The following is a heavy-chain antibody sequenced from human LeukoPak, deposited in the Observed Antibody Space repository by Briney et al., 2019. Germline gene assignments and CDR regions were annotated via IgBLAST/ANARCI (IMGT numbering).Heavy chain of an antibody. J-gene: IGHJ4*02. CDR1: GGSISTYY. D-gene: IGHD3-16*01. CDR2: IYSSGST. CDR3: ARSTLRLGEPHFDY. V-gene: IGHV4-4*07. Sequence: SETLSLTCTDSGGSISTYYWSWIRQPAGKGLEWIGRIYSSGSTSYNPSLKSRVTMSVDTSKNQFSLRLSSVTAADTAVYYCARSTLRLGEPHFDYWGQGTLVTVSS.